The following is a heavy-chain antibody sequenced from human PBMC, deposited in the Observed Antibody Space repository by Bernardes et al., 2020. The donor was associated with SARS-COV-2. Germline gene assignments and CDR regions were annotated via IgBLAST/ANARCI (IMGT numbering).Heavy chain of an antibody. D-gene: IGHD3-10*01. Sequence: ASVKVSCKVSGYTLTALSMHWVRQAPGKGLEWMGGFDPEDGETIYAQKFQGRVTMTEDTSTDTAYMELSSLRSEDTAVYYCATAFAALGVRGTDYWGQGTLVTVSS. J-gene: IGHJ4*02. CDR3: ATAFAALGVRGTDY. V-gene: IGHV1-24*01. CDR1: GYTLTALS. CDR2: FDPEDGET.